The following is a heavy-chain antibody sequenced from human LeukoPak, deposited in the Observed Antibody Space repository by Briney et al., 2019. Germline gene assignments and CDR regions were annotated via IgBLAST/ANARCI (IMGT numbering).Heavy chain of an antibody. V-gene: IGHV1-24*01. CDR1: GYTLTEIC. Sequence: GASVKVSCKVSGYTLTEICMHRVRQAPGKGLEWMGGFDPEDGETIYAQKFQGRVTMTEDTSTDTAYMELSSLRSEDTAVYYCATLTAEGLYCTDGVCLYFDYWGQGTLVTVSS. D-gene: IGHD2-8*01. CDR3: ATLTAEGLYCTDGVCLYFDY. J-gene: IGHJ4*02. CDR2: FDPEDGET.